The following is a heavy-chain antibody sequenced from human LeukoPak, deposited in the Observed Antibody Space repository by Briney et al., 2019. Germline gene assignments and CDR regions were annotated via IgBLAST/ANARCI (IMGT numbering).Heavy chain of an antibody. D-gene: IGHD6-13*01. CDR1: GFSFSNYG. Sequence: QPGGSLRLSCAASGFSFSNYGMHWVRQAPGKGLGWVAFIRYDGSNKYYADSVKGRFTISRDNSKNTLYLQMNSLRAEDTAVYYCAKVKEAAAGDAFDIWGQGTMVTVSS. CDR3: AKVKEAAAGDAFDI. V-gene: IGHV3-30*02. J-gene: IGHJ3*02. CDR2: IRYDGSNK.